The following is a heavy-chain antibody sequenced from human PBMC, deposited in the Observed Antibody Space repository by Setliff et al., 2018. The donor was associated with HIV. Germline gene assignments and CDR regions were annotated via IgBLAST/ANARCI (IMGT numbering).Heavy chain of an antibody. Sequence: ASVKVSCKASGYTFTTYGITWVRQAPGQGLEWMGWISTYNGNTNYAQKFQGRVTMTTVTSTSTAYMELRSLRSDDTAVYYCARLNIPAYYYMDVWGKGTTVTVSS. J-gene: IGHJ6*03. CDR3: ARLNIPAYYYMDV. D-gene: IGHD2-21*01. CDR1: GYTFTTYG. V-gene: IGHV1-18*01. CDR2: ISTYNGNT.